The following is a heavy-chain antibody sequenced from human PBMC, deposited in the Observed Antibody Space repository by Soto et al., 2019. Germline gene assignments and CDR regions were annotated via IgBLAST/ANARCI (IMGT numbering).Heavy chain of an antibody. CDR1: GETIACSA. D-gene: IGHD3-10*01. CDR3: ARYQPPRDSGSYYGMDF. V-gene: IGHV1-3*01. Sequence: GASAKPTWKERGETIACSAMRWLHHSTRQWLEWMGWINAGNGNTKYSQKFQGRVTITRDTSACTAYMELCSLRSEDTAVYYFARYQPPRDSGSYYGMDFWGQAITVTSP. J-gene: IGHJ6*02. CDR2: INAGNGNT.